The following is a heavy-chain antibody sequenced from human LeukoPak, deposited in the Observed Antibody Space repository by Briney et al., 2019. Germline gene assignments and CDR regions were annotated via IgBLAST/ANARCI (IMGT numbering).Heavy chain of an antibody. CDR2: INHSGST. Sequence: PSETLSLTCAVYGGPFSGYYWRWIRQPPGKGLEWIGEINHSGSTNYNPSLKSRVTIPVDTSKNQFSLKLSSVTAADTAVYYCARVSYLWFGEGSWFDPWGQGTLVTVSS. J-gene: IGHJ5*02. CDR1: GGPFSGYY. CDR3: ARVSYLWFGEGSWFDP. D-gene: IGHD3-10*01. V-gene: IGHV4-34*01.